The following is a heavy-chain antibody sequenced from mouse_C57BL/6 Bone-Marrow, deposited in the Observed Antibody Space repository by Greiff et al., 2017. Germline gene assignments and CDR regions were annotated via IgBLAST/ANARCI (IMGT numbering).Heavy chain of an antibody. Sequence: VQLQQSGPELVKPGASVKISCKASGYSFTDYNMNWVKQSNGKSLEWIGVINPNYGTTSYNQKFKGKATLTVDQSSSTAYRQLNSLTSEDSAVYYCARSLYYGNYVGFAYWGQGTLVTVSA. CDR3: ARSLYYGNYVGFAY. D-gene: IGHD2-1*01. J-gene: IGHJ3*01. V-gene: IGHV1-39*01. CDR2: INPNYGTT. CDR1: GYSFTDYN.